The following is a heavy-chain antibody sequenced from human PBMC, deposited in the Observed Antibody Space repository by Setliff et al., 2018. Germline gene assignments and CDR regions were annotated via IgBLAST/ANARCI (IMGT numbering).Heavy chain of an antibody. D-gene: IGHD2-21*01. CDR3: ARGLEGEDYFYYMDV. CDR2: IYHSGSI. V-gene: IGHV4-61*05. J-gene: IGHJ6*03. CDR1: GGSMNSGSYY. Sequence: SETLSLTCTVSGGSMNSGSYYWSFIRQPPGKGLEWIGEIYHSGSINYNPSLKSRVTMSVDKSKNQFSLKLTSVTAADTAVYYCARGLEGEDYFYYMDVWGKGNTVTVSS.